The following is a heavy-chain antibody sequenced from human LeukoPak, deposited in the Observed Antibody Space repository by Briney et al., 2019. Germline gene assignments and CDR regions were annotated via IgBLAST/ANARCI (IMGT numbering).Heavy chain of an antibody. CDR2: ISYDGSNK. CDR1: GFTFSSYA. Sequence: PGRSLRLSCAASGFTFSSYAMHWVRQAPGKGLEWVAVISYDGSNKYYADSVKGRFTISRDNSKNTLYLQMNSLRAEDTAVYYCASNRRSYYHYMDVWGKGTTVTVSS. CDR3: ASNRRSYYHYMDV. V-gene: IGHV3-30-3*01. D-gene: IGHD1-14*01. J-gene: IGHJ6*03.